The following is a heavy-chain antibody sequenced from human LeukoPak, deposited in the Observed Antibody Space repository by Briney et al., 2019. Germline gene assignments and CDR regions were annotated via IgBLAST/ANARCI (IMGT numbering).Heavy chain of an antibody. CDR3: AKARSAVRGVIGYFDY. D-gene: IGHD3-10*01. CDR2: ISGSGGST. V-gene: IGHV3-23*01. Sequence: TGGSLRLSCAASGFTFSSYARSWVRQAPGKGLEWVSAISGSGGSTYYADSVKGRFTISRDNSKNTLYLQMNSLRAEDTAVYYCAKARSAVRGVIGYFDYWGQGTLVTVSS. J-gene: IGHJ4*02. CDR1: GFTFSSYA.